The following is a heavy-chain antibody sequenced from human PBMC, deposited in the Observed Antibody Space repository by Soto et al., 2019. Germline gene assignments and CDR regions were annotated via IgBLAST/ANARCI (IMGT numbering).Heavy chain of an antibody. CDR2: ISSNGGTT. CDR3: VRRVSGNYDY. J-gene: IGHJ4*02. Sequence: GGSLKLSCAASGFTFSSYDMHWVRQAPGKGLEYVSSISSNGGTTYYGNSVKGRFTISRDNSKNTLYLQMGSLRAEDMAVYYCVRRVSGNYDYWGQGTLVTVSS. D-gene: IGHD1-7*01. CDR1: GFTFSSYD. V-gene: IGHV3-64*01.